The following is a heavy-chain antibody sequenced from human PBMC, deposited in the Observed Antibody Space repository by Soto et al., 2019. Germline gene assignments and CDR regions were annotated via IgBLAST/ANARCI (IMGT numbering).Heavy chain of an antibody. J-gene: IGHJ4*02. CDR3: VNSYAARGWYEGSDY. CDR2: ISGSGGST. D-gene: IGHD6-19*01. Sequence: PGGSLRLSCAASGFTFSSYAMSWVRQAPGKGLEWVSAISGSGGSTYYADSVKGRFTISRDNSKNTLYLQMNSLRVEDTAVYYCVNSYAARGWYEGSDYWGRGTVVTVSS. V-gene: IGHV3-23*01. CDR1: GFTFSSYA.